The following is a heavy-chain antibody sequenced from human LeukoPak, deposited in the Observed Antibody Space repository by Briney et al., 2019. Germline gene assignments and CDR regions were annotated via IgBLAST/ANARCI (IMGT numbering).Heavy chain of an antibody. J-gene: IGHJ4*02. CDR1: GFTLSTYA. CDR3: ARGTFCGGGDCYFFDF. V-gene: IGHV3-33*01. Sequence: GGSLRLSCAASGFTLSTYAMHWVRQAPGKGLEWVAVIWYDGSNKYYADSVKGRFTISRDNSKNTLYLQMNSLRAEDTAVFYCARGTFCGGGDCYFFDFWGQGTLVTVSS. D-gene: IGHD2-21*02. CDR2: IWYDGSNK.